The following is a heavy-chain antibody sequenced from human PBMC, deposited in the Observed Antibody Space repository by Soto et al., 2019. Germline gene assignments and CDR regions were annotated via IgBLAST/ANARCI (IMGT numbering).Heavy chain of an antibody. CDR2: VSGSGGST. CDR3: AKDFGYTYGYDAFDI. J-gene: IGHJ3*02. D-gene: IGHD5-18*01. Sequence: EVQLLESGGGSVQPGGSLRLSCAASGFTFSSYAMSWVRQAPGKGLEWVSGVSGSGGSTYCVDSVKGRFTISRDNSKNALYLQMNSLRAEDTAVYYCAKDFGYTYGYDAFDIWGQGTRVTVSS. CDR1: GFTFSSYA. V-gene: IGHV3-23*01.